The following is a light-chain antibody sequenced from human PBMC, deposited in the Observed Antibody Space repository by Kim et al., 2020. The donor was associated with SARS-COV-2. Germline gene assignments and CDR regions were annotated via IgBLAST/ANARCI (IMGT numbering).Light chain of an antibody. CDR3: YSAADNNLV. J-gene: IGLJ3*02. CDR1: VLAKKY. CDR2: KDS. Sequence: SYELTQPSSVSVSPGQTARITCSGDVLAKKYARWFQQKPGQAPVLVIYKDSERPSGIPERFSGSSSGTTVTLTISGAQVEDEADYYCYSAADNNLVFGGGTADRP. V-gene: IGLV3-27*01.